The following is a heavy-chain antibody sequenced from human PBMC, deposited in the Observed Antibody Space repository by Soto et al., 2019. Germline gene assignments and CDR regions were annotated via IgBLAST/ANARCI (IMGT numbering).Heavy chain of an antibody. CDR1: GFTFSSYS. CDR2: ISASSRTL. D-gene: IGHD6-13*01. J-gene: IGHJ4*02. V-gene: IGHV3-48*01. CDR3: AKDLSSIAAAGSHFGY. Sequence: GGSLRLSCGASGFTFSSYSMNWVRQAPGKGLEWISHISASSRTLFYADSVRGRFTISRDNAKNSLYLQMNSLRAEDTAVYYCAKDLSSIAAAGSHFGYWGQGTLVTVSS.